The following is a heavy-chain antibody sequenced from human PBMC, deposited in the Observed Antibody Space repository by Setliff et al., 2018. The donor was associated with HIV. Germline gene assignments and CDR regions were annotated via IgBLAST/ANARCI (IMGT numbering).Heavy chain of an antibody. CDR1: GASLIYYY. CDR2: VDYSGDS. Sequence: PSETLSLTCSVSGASLIYYYWSWIRQPPGKGLEWIGFVDYSGDSNYNPSLQSRVTISRDPSKNQVSLTLTSATAADTALYYCARGPGGTVPKPLEAFDFWGQGALVTVSS. CDR3: ARGPGGTVPKPLEAFDF. J-gene: IGHJ3*01. V-gene: IGHV4-59*01. D-gene: IGHD1-1*01.